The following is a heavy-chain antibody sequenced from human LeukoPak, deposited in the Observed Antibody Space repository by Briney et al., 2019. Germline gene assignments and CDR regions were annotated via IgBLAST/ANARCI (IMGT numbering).Heavy chain of an antibody. CDR1: GLTFSSFV. CDR2: ISGSGGST. J-gene: IGHJ4*02. V-gene: IGHV3-23*01. CDR3: ARDQVPGQY. Sequence: PGGSLRLSCAASGLTFSSFVMSWVRQAPGKGLEWVSAISGSGGSTFYADSVKGRFTISRDNSKNTLYLQMNILRAEDTAVYYCARDQVPGQYWGQGTLVTVSS.